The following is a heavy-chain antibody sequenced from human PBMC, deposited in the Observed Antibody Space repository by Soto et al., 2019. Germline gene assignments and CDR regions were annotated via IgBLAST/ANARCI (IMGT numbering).Heavy chain of an antibody. CDR1: GGSISSSSYY. CDR2: IYYSGST. V-gene: IGHV4-39*01. J-gene: IGHJ4*02. Sequence: QLQLQESGPGLVKPSETLSLTCTVSGGSISSSSYYWGWIRQPPGKGLEWIGSIYYSGSTYYNPSLKSRVTISVDTSKNQFSLKLSSVTAADTAVYYCARHEGREQQTFDYWGQGTLVTVSS. CDR3: ARHEGREQQTFDY. D-gene: IGHD1-26*01.